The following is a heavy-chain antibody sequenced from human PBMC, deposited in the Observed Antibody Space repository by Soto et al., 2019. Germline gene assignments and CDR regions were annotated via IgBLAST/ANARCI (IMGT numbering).Heavy chain of an antibody. CDR3: ARGRSGYSYGKIDY. CDR2: INHSGST. Sequence: SETLSLTCAVYGGSFSGYYWSWIRQPPGKGLEWIGEINHSGSTNYNPSLKSRVTISVDTSKNQFSLKLSSVTAADTAVYYCARGRSGYSYGKIDYWGQGTLVTVSS. V-gene: IGHV4-34*01. D-gene: IGHD5-18*01. J-gene: IGHJ4*02. CDR1: GGSFSGYY.